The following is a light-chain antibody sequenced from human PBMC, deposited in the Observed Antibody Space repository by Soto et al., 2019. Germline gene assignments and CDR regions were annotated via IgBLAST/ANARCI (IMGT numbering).Light chain of an antibody. CDR2: GAS. Sequence: EFVLTQSPGTLSLSPGERATLSCRASQSVSRRYLAWYQQKPGQAPRLLMYGASSRATGIPDRISGSGSGTDFTLTISRLEPEDFAVYSCQQYGSSPPTFGQGTKLEIK. CDR3: QQYGSSPPT. J-gene: IGKJ2*01. CDR1: QSVSRRY. V-gene: IGKV3-20*01.